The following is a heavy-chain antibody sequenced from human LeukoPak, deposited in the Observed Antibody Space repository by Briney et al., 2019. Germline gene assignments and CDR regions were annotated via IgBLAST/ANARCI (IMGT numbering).Heavy chain of an antibody. CDR2: IYHSGST. CDR1: GGSISSSNW. CDR3: ARDDYGGNFDAFDI. J-gene: IGHJ3*02. Sequence: SETLSLTCAVSGGSISSSNWWSWVRQPPGKGLEWIGEIYHSGSTNYNPSLKSRVTISVDTSKNQFSLKLSSVTAADTAVYYCARDDYGGNFDAFDIWGQGTMVTVSS. D-gene: IGHD4-23*01. V-gene: IGHV4-4*02.